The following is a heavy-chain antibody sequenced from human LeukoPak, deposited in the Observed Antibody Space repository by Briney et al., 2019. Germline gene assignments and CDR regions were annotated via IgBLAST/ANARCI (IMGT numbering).Heavy chain of an antibody. Sequence: SETLSLTCAVYGGSFSGYYWSWIRQPPGKGLEWIGEINHSGSTNYNPSLKSRVTISVDTSKNQFSLKLSSVTAADTAVYYCARGSIAAAGTSVWFDPWGQGTLVTVSS. CDR1: GGSFSGYY. CDR2: INHSGST. V-gene: IGHV4-34*01. CDR3: ARGSIAAAGTSVWFDP. J-gene: IGHJ5*02. D-gene: IGHD6-13*01.